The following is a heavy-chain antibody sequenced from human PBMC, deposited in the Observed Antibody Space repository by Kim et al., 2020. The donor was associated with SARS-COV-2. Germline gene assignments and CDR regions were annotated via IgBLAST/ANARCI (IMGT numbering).Heavy chain of an antibody. CDR3: ARRRGRPFGVVIGWFDP. V-gene: IGHV4-39*01. D-gene: IGHD3-3*01. Sequence: SETLSLTCTVSGGSISSSSYYWGWIRQPPGKGLEGIGSIYYSGSTYYNPSLKSRVTISVDTTKNQFSLKLSSVTAADTAVYYCARRRGRPFGVVIGWFDPWGQGTLVTVSS. J-gene: IGHJ5*02. CDR1: GGSISSSSYY. CDR2: IYYSGST.